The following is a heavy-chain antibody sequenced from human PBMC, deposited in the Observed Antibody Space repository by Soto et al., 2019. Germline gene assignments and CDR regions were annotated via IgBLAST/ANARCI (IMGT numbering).Heavy chain of an antibody. CDR2: VGGSGDGT. D-gene: IGHD3-10*01. Sequence: GGSLRLSCAASGFTLSTDTMTWVRHAPEKGLEWVASVGGSGDGTYYADSVKGRFTISRDNSKHTLYLQMNSLRTEDTAIYYCAKARGVTLVRISWGPWGLGTLVIV. V-gene: IGHV3-23*01. CDR3: AKARGVTLVRISWGP. J-gene: IGHJ5*02. CDR1: GFTLSTDT.